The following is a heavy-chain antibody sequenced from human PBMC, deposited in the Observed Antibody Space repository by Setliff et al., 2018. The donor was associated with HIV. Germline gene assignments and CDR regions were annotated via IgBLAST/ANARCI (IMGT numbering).Heavy chain of an antibody. CDR1: GDSVSSSSYY. J-gene: IGHJ6*03. CDR2: IAYSGST. CDR3: ARQVTMIRGVQNYYMDV. D-gene: IGHD3-10*01. V-gene: IGHV4-39*01. Sequence: SETMSLTCTVSGDSVSSSSYYWGWIRQPPGKGLEWVGTIAYSGSTYYNPSLKSRVTISVDTSKNQFSLKLTTMTAVDTAVYYCARQVTMIRGVQNYYMDVWGKGTTVTVSS.